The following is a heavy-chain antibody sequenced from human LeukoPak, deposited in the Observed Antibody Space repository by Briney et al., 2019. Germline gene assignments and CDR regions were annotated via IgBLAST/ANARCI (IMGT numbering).Heavy chain of an antibody. Sequence: GRSLRLSCAASGFTFSSYGMHWVRQAPGKGLEWVAVISYDGSNKYYADSVKGRFTISRDNSKNTLYLQMNSLRAEDTAVYYCAKNVVGGDCYSYWGQGTLVTVSS. CDR3: AKNVVGGDCYSY. CDR1: GFTFSSYG. V-gene: IGHV3-30*18. D-gene: IGHD2-21*02. J-gene: IGHJ4*02. CDR2: ISYDGSNK.